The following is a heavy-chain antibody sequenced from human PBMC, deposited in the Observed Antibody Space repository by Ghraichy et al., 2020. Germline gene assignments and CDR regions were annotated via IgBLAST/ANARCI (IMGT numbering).Heavy chain of an antibody. D-gene: IGHD6-19*01. CDR1: GFTFSTYG. J-gene: IGHJ5*02. CDR3: ARESRPATAAVILFNWFDP. V-gene: IGHV3-30*03. Sequence: GGSLRLSCAASGFTFSTYGMHWVRQAPGKGLEWVAAISYDGSYIFYADSVKGRFTISRDNSKNTVQLQMSSLRAEDTAVYYCARESRPATAAVILFNWFDPWGQGTLVTVSS. CDR2: ISYDGSYI.